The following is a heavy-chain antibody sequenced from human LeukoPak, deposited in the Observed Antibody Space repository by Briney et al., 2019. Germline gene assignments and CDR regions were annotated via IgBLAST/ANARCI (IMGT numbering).Heavy chain of an antibody. Sequence: SETLSLTCTVSGGSISSSSYYWGWIRQPPGKGLEWIGSIYYSGSTYYNPSLKSRVTISVDTSKNQFSLKLSSVTAADTAVYYCARRKSWGSTRWFDPWGQGTLVTVSS. J-gene: IGHJ5*02. CDR2: IYYSGST. CDR3: ARRKSWGSTRWFDP. D-gene: IGHD3-10*01. V-gene: IGHV4-39*01. CDR1: GGSISSSSYY.